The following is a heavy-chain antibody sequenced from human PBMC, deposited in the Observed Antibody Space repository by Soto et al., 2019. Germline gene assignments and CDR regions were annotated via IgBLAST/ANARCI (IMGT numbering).Heavy chain of an antibody. D-gene: IGHD6-13*01. CDR1: GGSISSGGYY. CDR3: ARAHSSLFDYYYYYGMDV. Sequence: QVQLQESGPGLVKPSQTLSLTCTVSGGSISSGGYYWSWIRQHPGKGLEWIGYIYYSGSTYYNPSLKSRVTISVDTSKNQFSLKLSSVTAADTAVYYCARAHSSLFDYYYYYGMDVWGQGTTVTVSS. J-gene: IGHJ6*02. V-gene: IGHV4-31*03. CDR2: IYYSGST.